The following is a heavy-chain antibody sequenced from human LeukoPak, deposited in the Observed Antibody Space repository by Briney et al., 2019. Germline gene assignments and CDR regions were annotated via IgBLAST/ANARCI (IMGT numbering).Heavy chain of an antibody. J-gene: IGHJ4*02. V-gene: IGHV3-48*03. Sequence: GGSLRLSCAASGFTFSSYEMNWVRQAPVKGREWVSYISSSGSTIYYADSVKGRFTISRDNAKNSLYLQMNSLRAEDTAVYYCARVDYSGDYWGQGTLVTVSS. D-gene: IGHD2-2*03. CDR2: ISSSGSTI. CDR1: GFTFSSYE. CDR3: ARVDYSGDY.